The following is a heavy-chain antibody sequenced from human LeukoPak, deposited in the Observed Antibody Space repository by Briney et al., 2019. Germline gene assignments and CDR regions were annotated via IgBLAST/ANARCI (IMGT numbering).Heavy chain of an antibody. Sequence: PGGSLRLSCAASGFTFSAYAMNWVRQAPGKGPEWVSAVTGSADKIFYTDSVKGRFTISRDNARNMVYLDMDSLRAEDTALYYCTKGLGYYHPPFDYWGQGTPVTVSS. CDR1: GFTFSAYA. CDR3: TKGLGYYHPPFDY. V-gene: IGHV3-23*01. CDR2: VTGSADKI. J-gene: IGHJ4*02. D-gene: IGHD2-21*01.